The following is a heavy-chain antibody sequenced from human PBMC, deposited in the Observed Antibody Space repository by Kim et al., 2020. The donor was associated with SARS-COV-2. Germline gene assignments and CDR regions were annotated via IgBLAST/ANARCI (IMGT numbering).Heavy chain of an antibody. CDR2: IYYSGST. V-gene: IGHV4-61*01. Sequence: SETLSLTCTVSGGSVSSGSYYWSWIRQPLGKGLEWIGYIYYSGSTNYNPSLKSRVTISVDTSKNQFSLKLSSVTAADTAVYYCARGRGYYDSSGYYSPGFDYWGQGTLVTVSS. D-gene: IGHD3-22*01. J-gene: IGHJ4*02. CDR3: ARGRGYYDSSGYYSPGFDY. CDR1: GGSVSSGSYY.